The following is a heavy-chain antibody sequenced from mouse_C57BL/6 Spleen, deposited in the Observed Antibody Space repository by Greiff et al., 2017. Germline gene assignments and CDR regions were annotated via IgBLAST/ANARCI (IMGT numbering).Heavy chain of an antibody. CDR3: ARRNHYDYAMHY. CDR2: IHPNSGST. CDR1: GYTFTSYW. J-gene: IGHJ4*01. V-gene: IGHV1-64*01. D-gene: IGHD1-2*01. Sequence: QVQLQQPGAELVKPGASVKLSCKASGYTFTSYWMHWVKQRPGQGLEWIVMIHPNSGSTNYNEKFKSKATLTVDTSSSTAYIQLSSLTSEASAVYYCARRNHYDYAMHYWGQGPPVTVSS.